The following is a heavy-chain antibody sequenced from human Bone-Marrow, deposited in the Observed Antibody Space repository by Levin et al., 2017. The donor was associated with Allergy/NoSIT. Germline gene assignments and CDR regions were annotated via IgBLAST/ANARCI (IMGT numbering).Heavy chain of an antibody. V-gene: IGHV1-8*01. Sequence: ASVKVSCKASGYAFTSFDVNWVRHVTGQGLEWMGWLNPNSGRTGYAQQFQGRVTMTGNTSINTAYLELNGLTSDDSGIYFCARVWELNYGRRNAFDIWGQGTMVTVSS. J-gene: IGHJ3*02. CDR3: ARVWELNYGRRNAFDI. D-gene: IGHD1-26*01. CDR1: GYAFTSFD. CDR2: LNPNSGRT.